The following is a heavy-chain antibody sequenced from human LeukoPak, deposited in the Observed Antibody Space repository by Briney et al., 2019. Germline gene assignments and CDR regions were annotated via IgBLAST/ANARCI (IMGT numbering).Heavy chain of an antibody. CDR1: DGSFRGSY. V-gene: IGHV4-34*01. CDR3: ARGYYGMDV. Sequence: SETLSLTCAVYDGSFRGSYWSWIRQAPGKGLEWIGEINHSGSTNYNPSVKSRVSISVDTSKSLFSLKLSSVTAADTAVYYCARGYYGMDVWGQGTTVTVSS. CDR2: INHSGST. J-gene: IGHJ6*02.